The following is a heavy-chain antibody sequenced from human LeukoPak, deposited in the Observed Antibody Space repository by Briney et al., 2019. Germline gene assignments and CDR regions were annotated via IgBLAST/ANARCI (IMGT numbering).Heavy chain of an antibody. CDR1: GGSISSGGYY. CDR3: ARDADIVTSIFDS. J-gene: IGHJ4*02. CDR2: IYYSGST. Sequence: SETLSLTCTVSGGSISSGGYYWSWIRQHPGKGLEWIGYIYYSGSTYYNPSLKSRVTISVDTSKNQFSLKLSSVTAADTAVYYCARDADIVTSIFDSWGQGILVTVSS. D-gene: IGHD5-12*01. V-gene: IGHV4-31*03.